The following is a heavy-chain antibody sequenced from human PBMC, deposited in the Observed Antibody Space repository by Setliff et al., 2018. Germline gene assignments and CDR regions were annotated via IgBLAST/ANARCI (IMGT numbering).Heavy chain of an antibody. Sequence: ASVKVSCKASGYTFTTYAISWMRQAPGQGLEWMGWINTNTGNPSYAQGFTGRFVFSLDPSVSTAYLQISSLKAEDTALYYCARASRFGTIKYRGDYYMDVWGKGTTVTVSS. CDR3: ARASRFGTIKYRGDYYMDV. J-gene: IGHJ6*03. V-gene: IGHV7-4-1*02. CDR1: GYTFTTYA. CDR2: INTNTGNP. D-gene: IGHD3-10*01.